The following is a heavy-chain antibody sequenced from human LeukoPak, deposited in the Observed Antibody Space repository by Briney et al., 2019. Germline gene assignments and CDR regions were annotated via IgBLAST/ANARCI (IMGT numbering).Heavy chain of an antibody. J-gene: IGHJ4*02. CDR2: ISNSGGNT. CDR3: TRGTGIARPDY. Sequence: GGSLRLSCASSGFSFTNYAMTWVRQAPGKGLEWVAAISNSGGNTYYADSVKGRLTISRDNSNSTLYLQMYSLRAEDTALYYCTRGTGIARPDYWGQGTLVTVSS. D-gene: IGHD6-6*01. CDR1: GFSFTNYA. V-gene: IGHV3-23*01.